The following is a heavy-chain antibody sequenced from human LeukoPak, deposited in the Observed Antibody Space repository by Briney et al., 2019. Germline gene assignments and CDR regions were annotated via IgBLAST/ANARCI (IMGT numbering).Heavy chain of an antibody. Sequence: SETLSLXCAVYGGSSSGYYWRWIRRPPGKGLEWIGEINHSGSTNYNPSLKSRVTISVDTSKNQFSLKLSSVTAADTAVYYCARDHPGGAAANRGWFDPWGQGTLVTVSS. V-gene: IGHV4-34*01. CDR2: INHSGST. D-gene: IGHD6-13*01. CDR3: ARDHPGGAAANRGWFDP. J-gene: IGHJ5*02. CDR1: GGSSSGYY.